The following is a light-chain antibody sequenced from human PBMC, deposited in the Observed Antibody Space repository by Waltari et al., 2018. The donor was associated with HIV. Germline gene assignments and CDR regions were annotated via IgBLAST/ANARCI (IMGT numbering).Light chain of an antibody. CDR1: SSDVGAYNH. J-gene: IGLJ3*02. Sequence: QSALTQPASVSGSPGQSITISCTGTSSDVGAYNHVSWYQQHPGNAPKDMIYDVISRPSGVSDRFSGSKSGNTASLTISGLQTEDEADDYCASFTTRGTAVFGGGTKLTVL. CDR3: ASFTTRGTAV. V-gene: IGLV2-14*03. CDR2: DVI.